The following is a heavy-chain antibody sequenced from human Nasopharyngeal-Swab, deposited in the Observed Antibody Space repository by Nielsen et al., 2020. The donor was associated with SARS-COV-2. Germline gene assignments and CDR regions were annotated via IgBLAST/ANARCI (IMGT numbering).Heavy chain of an antibody. D-gene: IGHD2/OR15-2a*01. CDR1: GGSISSDDYY. CDR2: MYSNGIT. CDR3: TFYGRY. V-gene: IGHV4-30-4*03. J-gene: IGHJ4*02. Sequence: SETLSLTCTVSGGSISSDDYYWSWIRQPPGKGLEWIGYMYSNGITNYNPSLKSRVIMSVDTSKNQFSLHLTSVTAADTAVYFCTFYGRYWGQGTLVTVSS.